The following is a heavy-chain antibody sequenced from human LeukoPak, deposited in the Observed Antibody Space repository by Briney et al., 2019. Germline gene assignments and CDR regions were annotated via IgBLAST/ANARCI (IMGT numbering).Heavy chain of an antibody. CDR3: AKAHLTTLTTSFDY. Sequence: GGSLRLSCSASGFTFSRYAMHWVRQAPGKGLEYVSAISSNGGSTYYGDSVKGRFTISRDNSKNTLYLQMSSLRAEDTAVYYCAKAHLTTLTTSFDYWGQGTLVTVSS. CDR2: ISSNGGST. D-gene: IGHD4-17*01. J-gene: IGHJ4*02. V-gene: IGHV3-64*04. CDR1: GFTFSRYA.